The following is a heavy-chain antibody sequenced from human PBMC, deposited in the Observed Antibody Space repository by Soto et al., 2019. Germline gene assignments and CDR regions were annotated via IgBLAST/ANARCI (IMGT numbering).Heavy chain of an antibody. D-gene: IGHD2-2*01. V-gene: IGHV3-53*01. CDR3: ARESSYYYYYGMDV. J-gene: IGHJ6*02. Sequence: HPGGSLRLSCAASGFTVSSNYMSWVRQAPGKGLEWVSVIYSGGSTYYADSVKGRFTISRDNSKNTLYLQMNSLRAEDTAVYYCARESSYYYYYGMDVWGQGTTVTVSS. CDR2: IYSGGST. CDR1: GFTVSSNY.